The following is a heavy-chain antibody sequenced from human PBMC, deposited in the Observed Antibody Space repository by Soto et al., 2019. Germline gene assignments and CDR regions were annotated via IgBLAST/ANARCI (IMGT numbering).Heavy chain of an antibody. V-gene: IGHV1-3*01. J-gene: IGHJ5*02. CDR3: SRVTEDGFTWFDP. D-gene: IGHD2-15*01. CDR2: INVGNGHT. Sequence: QVQLVQSGAEVKKPGASVKVSCKASGYTFNRYAIHWVRQVRQAPGERLEWMGWINVGNGHTKYSQKFQGRVNMTRDTSANTAYMELSSLRSEDTAIYFCSRVTEDGFTWFDPWGQGTLVTVSS. CDR1: GYTFNRYA.